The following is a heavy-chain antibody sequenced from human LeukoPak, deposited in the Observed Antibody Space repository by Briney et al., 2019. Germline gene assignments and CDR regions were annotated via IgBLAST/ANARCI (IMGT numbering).Heavy chain of an antibody. V-gene: IGHV3-21*01. Sequence: GGSLRLSCAASGFTFSSYSMNWVRQAPGKGLEWVSSIISSSSYIYYADSVKGRSTISRDNAKNSLYLQMNSLRAEDTAVYYCARDRVAVAGTRYFDYWGQGTLVTVSS. CDR3: ARDRVAVAGTRYFDY. D-gene: IGHD6-19*01. J-gene: IGHJ4*02. CDR2: IISSSSYI. CDR1: GFTFSSYS.